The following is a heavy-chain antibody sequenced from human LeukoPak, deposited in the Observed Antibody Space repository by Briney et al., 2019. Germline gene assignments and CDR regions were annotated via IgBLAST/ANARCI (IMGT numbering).Heavy chain of an antibody. CDR2: IWYDGSNK. J-gene: IGHJ6*02. V-gene: IGHV3-33*01. Sequence: GGSLRLSCAASGFTFSSYGMHWVRQAPGKGLEWVAVIWYDGSNKYYADSVKGRFTISSDNSKNTLYLQMNSLRAEDTAVYYCARDQSLSTPLRYFDWLLSENYGMDVWGQGTTVTVSS. D-gene: IGHD3-9*01. CDR3: ARDQSLSTPLRYFDWLLSENYGMDV. CDR1: GFTFSSYG.